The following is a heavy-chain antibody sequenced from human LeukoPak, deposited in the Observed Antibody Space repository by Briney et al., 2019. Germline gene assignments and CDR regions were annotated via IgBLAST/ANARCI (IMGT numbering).Heavy chain of an antibody. V-gene: IGHV3-21*01. J-gene: IGHJ4*02. Sequence: PGGSLRLSCAASGFTFSSYSMNWVRQAPGKGLEWVSSISSSSSYIYYADSVKGRFTISRDNAKNSLYLQMNSLRAEDTAVYYCARESRFYGDYYDSSGYLDYWGQGTLVTVSS. CDR2: ISSSSSYI. D-gene: IGHD3-22*01. CDR1: GFTFSSYS. CDR3: ARESRFYGDYYDSSGYLDY.